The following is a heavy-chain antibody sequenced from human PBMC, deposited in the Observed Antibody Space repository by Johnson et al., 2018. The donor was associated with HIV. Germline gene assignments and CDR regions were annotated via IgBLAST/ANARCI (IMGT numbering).Heavy chain of an antibody. V-gene: IGHV3-20*04. CDR3: ARATYYYDLSGYLTRPRAFDV. CDR1: EFTFGDYD. Sequence: EMQLVESGGGVVRPGESLGLSCAASEFTFGDYDMAWVRVAPGKGLEWVSGINCSGASAGYAASVKGRFTISRDNGKNSLYLEMNSLRAEDTALYYCARATYYYDLSGYLTRPRAFDVWGQGTMVTVSS. D-gene: IGHD3-22*01. CDR2: INCSGASA. J-gene: IGHJ3*01.